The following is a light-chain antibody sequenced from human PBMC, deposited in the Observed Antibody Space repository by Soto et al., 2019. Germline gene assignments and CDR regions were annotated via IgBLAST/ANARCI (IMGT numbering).Light chain of an antibody. CDR2: GAS. Sequence: PGERATLSCRASQSVTSNNLAWYQQKPGQAPRLLIYGASSRATGIPDRFSGSGSGTDFTLTISSLQPEDFATYYCQQSYSTPKTFGQGTKVDIK. CDR3: QQSYSTPKT. V-gene: IGKV3-20*01. J-gene: IGKJ1*01. CDR1: QSVTSNN.